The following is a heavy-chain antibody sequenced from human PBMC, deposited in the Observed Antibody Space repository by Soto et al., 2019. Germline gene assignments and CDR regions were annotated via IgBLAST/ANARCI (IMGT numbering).Heavy chain of an antibody. D-gene: IGHD6-19*01. CDR2: ISYDGSNK. CDR3: AKDTPYSSGWSYFDY. Sequence: GGSLRLSCAASGFTFSSYGMHWVRQAPGKGLEWVAVISYDGSNKYYADSVKGRFTISRDNSKNTLYLQMNSLRAEDTAVYYCAKDTPYSSGWSYFDYWGQGTLVTVSS. J-gene: IGHJ4*02. V-gene: IGHV3-30*18. CDR1: GFTFSSYG.